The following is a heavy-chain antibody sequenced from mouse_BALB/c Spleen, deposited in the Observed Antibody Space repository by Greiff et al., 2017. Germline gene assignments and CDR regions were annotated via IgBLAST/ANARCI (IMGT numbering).Heavy chain of an antibody. CDR1: GYAFSSYW. CDR2: IYPGDGDT. CDR3: ATYYRYDFAY. V-gene: IGHV1-80*01. D-gene: IGHD2-14*01. J-gene: IGHJ3*01. Sequence: QVQLKQSGAELVRPGSSVKISCKASGYAFSSYWMNWVKQRPGQGLEWIGQIYPGDGDTNYNGKFKGKATLTADKSSSTAYMQLSSLTSEDSAVYFCATYYRYDFAYWGQGTLVTVSA.